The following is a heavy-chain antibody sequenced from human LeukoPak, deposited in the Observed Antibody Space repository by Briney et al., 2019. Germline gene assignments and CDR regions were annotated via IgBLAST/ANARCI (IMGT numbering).Heavy chain of an antibody. CDR2: KKQDGSEK. CDR1: GFTFSDYW. CDR3: ARYSTSSGAFDI. J-gene: IGHJ3*02. D-gene: IGHD6-6*01. V-gene: IGHV3-7*05. Sequence: GGSLRLSCAASGFTFSDYWMTWVRQAPGKGLEWVANKKQDGSEKYYVDSVKGRFTISRDNAKNSLYLQMNSLRAEDTAVYYCARYSTSSGAFDIWGQGTMVTVSS.